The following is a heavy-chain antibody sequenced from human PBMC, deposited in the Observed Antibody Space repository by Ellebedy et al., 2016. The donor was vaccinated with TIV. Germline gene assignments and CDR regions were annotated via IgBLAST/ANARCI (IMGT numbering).Heavy chain of an antibody. Sequence: ASVKVSXKAFGYIFTNYYMHWVRQAPGQGLEWMGRINPSGGSATYAQNFQGRVSMTRDTSATTVYMEVSSLRSEDTAVYYCARSFAYYGLDVWGQGTTVSVSS. V-gene: IGHV1-46*01. J-gene: IGHJ6*02. CDR3: ARSFAYYGLDV. CDR1: GYIFTNYY. D-gene: IGHD2-21*01. CDR2: INPSGGSA.